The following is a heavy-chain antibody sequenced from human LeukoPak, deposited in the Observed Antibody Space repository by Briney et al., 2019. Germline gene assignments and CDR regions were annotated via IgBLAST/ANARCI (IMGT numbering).Heavy chain of an antibody. Sequence: SETLSLTCAVYGGSFSAYYWSWIRQPPGKGLEWIGEINHSRSTNYNPSLKSRVTISIDTSKNHFSLRLSSVTAADTAVYYCAGGSGWLRFDYWGQGALVTVSS. V-gene: IGHV4-34*01. CDR1: GGSFSAYY. CDR2: INHSRST. CDR3: AGGSGWLRFDY. D-gene: IGHD6-19*01. J-gene: IGHJ4*02.